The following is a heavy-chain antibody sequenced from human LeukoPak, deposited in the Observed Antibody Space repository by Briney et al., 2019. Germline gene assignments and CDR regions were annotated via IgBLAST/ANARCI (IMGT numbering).Heavy chain of an antibody. Sequence: GRSLRLSCAASGFTFSSYGMHWVRQAPGKGLEWVAVISYDGSNKYYADSVKGRFTISRDNSKNTLYLQMNSLQAEDTAVYYCAKSGPTECMDVWGQGTTVTVSS. CDR3: AKSGPTECMDV. CDR1: GFTFSSYG. D-gene: IGHD1-26*01. V-gene: IGHV3-30*18. J-gene: IGHJ6*02. CDR2: ISYDGSNK.